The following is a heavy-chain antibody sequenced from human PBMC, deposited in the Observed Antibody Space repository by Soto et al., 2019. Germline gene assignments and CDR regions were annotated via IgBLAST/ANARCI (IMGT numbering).Heavy chain of an antibody. J-gene: IGHJ5*02. Sequence: QVQLVQSGAEVKKPGASVKVSCKASGYTFTSYDINWVRQATGQGLEWMGWMNPNSGNTGYAQKFQGRVTMTRNTSISTAYMELSSLRSEDTAVYYCARDLLYCSGGSCYSSNWFDLWGQGTLVTVSS. CDR1: GYTFTSYD. CDR3: ARDLLYCSGGSCYSSNWFDL. D-gene: IGHD2-15*01. CDR2: MNPNSGNT. V-gene: IGHV1-8*01.